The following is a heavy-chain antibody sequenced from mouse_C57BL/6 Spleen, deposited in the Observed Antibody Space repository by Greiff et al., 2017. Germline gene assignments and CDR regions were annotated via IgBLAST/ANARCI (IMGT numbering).Heavy chain of an antibody. D-gene: IGHD1-1*01. CDR1: GYTFTSYW. Sequence: QVQLQQPGAELVKPGASVKLSCKASGYTFTSYWMHWVKQRPGRGLEWIGRIDPNSGGTKYNEKFKSKATLTVDKPSSTAYMQLSILTSEDSAVYYCARSLNGYYYAMDYWGQGTSVTVSS. V-gene: IGHV1-72*01. J-gene: IGHJ4*01. CDR2: IDPNSGGT. CDR3: ARSLNGYYYAMDY.